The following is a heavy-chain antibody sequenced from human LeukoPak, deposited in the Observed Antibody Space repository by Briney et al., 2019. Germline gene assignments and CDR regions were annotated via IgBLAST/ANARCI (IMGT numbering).Heavy chain of an antibody. CDR1: GGSISSSSYY. CDR3: ARDGFHDFWSGYYLNWFDP. Sequence: PSETLSLTCTVSGGSISSSSYYWGWIRQPPGNALAWIGNIYYSGSTYYNPSLKSRVTMSVDTSKNQFSLKLSSVTAADTAVYYCARDGFHDFWSGYYLNWFDPWGQGTLVTVSS. CDR2: IYYSGST. V-gene: IGHV4-39*07. D-gene: IGHD3-3*01. J-gene: IGHJ5*02.